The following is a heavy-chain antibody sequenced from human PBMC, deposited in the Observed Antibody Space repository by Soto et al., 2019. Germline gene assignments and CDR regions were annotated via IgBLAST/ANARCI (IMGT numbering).Heavy chain of an antibody. CDR1: GYTFTSYG. CDR3: ARDDTGYSSSSGSGAFDI. D-gene: IGHD6-13*01. J-gene: IGHJ3*02. Sequence: ASVKVSCRASGYTFTSYGISWVGQAPGQGLEWMGWISAYNGNTNYAQKLQGRVTMTTDTSTSTAYMELRSLRSDDTAVYYCARDDTGYSSSSGSGAFDIWGQGTMVTVSS. V-gene: IGHV1-18*01. CDR2: ISAYNGNT.